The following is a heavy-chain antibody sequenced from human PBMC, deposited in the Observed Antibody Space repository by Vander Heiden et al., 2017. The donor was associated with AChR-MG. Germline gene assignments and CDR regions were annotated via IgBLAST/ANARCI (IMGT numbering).Heavy chain of an antibody. CDR3: ARDIVVVVAATGTRAFDI. Sequence: QVQLVQSGAEVKKPGASVKVSCKASGYTFTSYGLSWVRQAPGQGLEWMGWISAYNGNTDYAQKLQGRVTMTTDTSTSTAYMELRSLRSDDTAVYYCARDIVVVVAATGTRAFDIWGQGTMVTVSS. CDR1: GYTFTSYG. J-gene: IGHJ3*02. CDR2: ISAYNGNT. D-gene: IGHD2-15*01. V-gene: IGHV1-18*01.